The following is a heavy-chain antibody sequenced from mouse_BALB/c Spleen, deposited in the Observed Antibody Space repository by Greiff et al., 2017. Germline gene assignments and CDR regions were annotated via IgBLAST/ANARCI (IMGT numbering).Heavy chain of an antibody. CDR3: ARAEGITTVVEGAMDY. CDR2: ISSGGSYT. Sequence: EVHLVESGGGLVKPGGSLKLSCAASGFTFSSYAMSWVRQSPEKRLEWVAEISSGGSYTYYPDTVTGRFTISRDNAKNTLYLEMSSLRSEDTAMYYCARAEGITTVVEGAMDYWGQGTSVTVSS. V-gene: IGHV5-9-4*01. J-gene: IGHJ4*01. D-gene: IGHD1-1*01. CDR1: GFTFSSYA.